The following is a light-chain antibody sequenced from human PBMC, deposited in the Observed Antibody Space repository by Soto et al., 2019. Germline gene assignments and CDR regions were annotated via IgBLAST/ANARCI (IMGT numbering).Light chain of an antibody. J-gene: IGLJ3*02. CDR1: SSDVGSYNY. CDR2: EVS. CDR3: SSYTSSSSLRWV. Sequence: QSALTQPASVSGSPGQSITISCTGTSSDVGSYNYVSWYQHHPGKAPKLMIYEVSDRPSAVSNRFSGSKSGNTASLNISGLQAEDEADYYCSSYTSSSSLRWVFGGGTKVTVL. V-gene: IGLV2-14*01.